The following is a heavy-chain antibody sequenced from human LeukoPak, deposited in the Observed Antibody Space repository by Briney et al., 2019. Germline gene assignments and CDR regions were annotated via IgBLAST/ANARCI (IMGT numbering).Heavy chain of an antibody. V-gene: IGHV1-2*02. CDR3: ARDSSGDTAMVTDYYFDY. Sequence: GASVKVSCKASGYTFTSYGISWVRQAPGQGLEWMGWINPNSGGTNYAQKFQGRVTMTRDTSISTAYMELSRLRSDDTAVYYCARDSSGDTAMVTDYYFDYWGQGTLVTVSS. CDR1: GYTFTSYG. J-gene: IGHJ4*02. CDR2: INPNSGGT. D-gene: IGHD5-18*01.